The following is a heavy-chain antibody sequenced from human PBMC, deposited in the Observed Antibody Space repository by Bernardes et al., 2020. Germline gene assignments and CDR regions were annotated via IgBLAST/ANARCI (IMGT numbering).Heavy chain of an antibody. J-gene: IGHJ4*02. CDR1: GGSISSYY. Sequence: SDTLSLICTVSGGSISSYYWSWIRQPPGKGLEWIGYIYYSGSTNYNPSLKSRVTISVDTSKNQFSLKLSSVTAADTAVYYCARDPYSSSWFDYWGQGTLVTVSS. V-gene: IGHV4-59*01. CDR3: ARDPYSSSWFDY. CDR2: IYYSGST. D-gene: IGHD6-13*01.